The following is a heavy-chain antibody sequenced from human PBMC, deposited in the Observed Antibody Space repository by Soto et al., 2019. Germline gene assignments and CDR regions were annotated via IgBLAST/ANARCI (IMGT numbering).Heavy chain of an antibody. CDR3: ARHSGTAESDSH. Sequence: LKISCQGSGYSFTRNWIAWVRQRPGKGLEWMGIIYPGDSDTRYSPSFQGQVTISADKSINTAYLQWSSLKASDTAMYYCARHSGTAESDSHWGQGTLVTVSS. CDR2: IYPGDSDT. V-gene: IGHV5-51*01. CDR1: GYSFTRNW. J-gene: IGHJ1*01. D-gene: IGHD6-13*01.